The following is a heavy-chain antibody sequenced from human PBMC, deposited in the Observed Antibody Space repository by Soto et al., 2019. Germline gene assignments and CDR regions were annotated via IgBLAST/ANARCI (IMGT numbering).Heavy chain of an antibody. V-gene: IGHV3-30*18. CDR1: GFTFSSYG. CDR2: ISYDGSNK. J-gene: IGHJ6*02. D-gene: IGHD6-6*01. CDR3: AKDISSSEYYYYGMDV. Sequence: GGSLRLSCAASGFTFSSYGMHWVRQAPGKGLEWVAVISYDGSNKYYADSVKGRFTISRDNSKNTLYLQMNSLRAEDTAVYYCAKDISSSEYYYYGMDVWGQGTTVTVSS.